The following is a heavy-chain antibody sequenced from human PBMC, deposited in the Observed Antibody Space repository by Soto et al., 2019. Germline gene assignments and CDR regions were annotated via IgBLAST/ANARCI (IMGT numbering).Heavy chain of an antibody. CDR1: GFTFSSYS. CDR2: ISSSSSTI. Sequence: PGGSLRLSCAASGFTFSSYSMNWVRQAPGKGLEWVSYISSSSSTIYYADSVKGRFTIPRDNAKNSLYLQMNSLRDEDTAVYYCARDSYPYYYDSSGYSSDAFDIWGQGTMVTVSS. J-gene: IGHJ3*02. CDR3: ARDSYPYYYDSSGYSSDAFDI. V-gene: IGHV3-48*02. D-gene: IGHD3-22*01.